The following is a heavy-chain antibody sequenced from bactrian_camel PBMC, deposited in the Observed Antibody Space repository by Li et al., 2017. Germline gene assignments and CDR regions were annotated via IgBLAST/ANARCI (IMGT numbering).Heavy chain of an antibody. D-gene: IGHD6*01. CDR2: IWNEGGST. V-gene: IGHV3S1*01. CDR3: AEGRGSRGEHCYSLNY. Sequence: HVQLVESGGGSVQAGGSLRLSCEAPGYTYDTYCMGWFRQAPGKEREGVATIWNEGGSTYYADSVKGRFTISRDIAKNTVYLQMNNLQPEDTAMYYCAEGRGSRGEHCYSLNYWGQGTQVTV. CDR1: GYTYDTYC. J-gene: IGHJ4*01.